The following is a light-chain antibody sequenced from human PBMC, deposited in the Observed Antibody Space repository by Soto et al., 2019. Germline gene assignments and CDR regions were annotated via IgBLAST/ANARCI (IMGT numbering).Light chain of an antibody. CDR1: KNDIGVYDF. Sequence: QSALTQPPSASGSPGQSVTISCTGTKNDIGVYDFVSWYQHHPGKAPRLIIYEVVQRPSGISDRFSGSKSGNTASLTVSWLQAEDEADYFYKSYAGSTTYVLGSGTKVPVL. V-gene: IGLV2-8*01. CDR3: KSYAGSTTYV. J-gene: IGLJ1*01. CDR2: EVV.